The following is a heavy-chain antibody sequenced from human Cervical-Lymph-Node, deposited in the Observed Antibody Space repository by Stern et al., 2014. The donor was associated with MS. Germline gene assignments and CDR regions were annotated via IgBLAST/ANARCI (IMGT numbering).Heavy chain of an antibody. V-gene: IGHV5-51*03. Sequence: EVQLVPSGAAVKKAGESLKISCKGSGYSFSHYWIGWVRQMPGKGLEWMGLIFPGDSDAKYSPSFQGQVTFSVDKSISTAYLQWSSLKAPDTAMYYCTRRAVAGTWYFDLWGRGTQVTVSS. D-gene: IGHD6-19*01. J-gene: IGHJ2*01. CDR1: GYSFSHYW. CDR2: IFPGDSDA. CDR3: TRRAVAGTWYFDL.